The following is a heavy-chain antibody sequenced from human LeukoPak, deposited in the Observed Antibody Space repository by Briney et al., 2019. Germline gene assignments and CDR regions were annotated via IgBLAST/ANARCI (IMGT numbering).Heavy chain of an antibody. CDR3: ARRRGYSGYDLDY. V-gene: IGHV3-33*08. D-gene: IGHD5-12*01. CDR2: IWYDGSSK. Sequence: GGSLRLSCAASGFTFSSYGMHWVRQAPGKGLEWVAVIWYDGSSKYYADFVKGRFTISKDNSKNTLYLQMNSLRAEDTAVYYCARRRGYSGYDLDYWGQGTLVTVSS. J-gene: IGHJ4*02. CDR1: GFTFSSYG.